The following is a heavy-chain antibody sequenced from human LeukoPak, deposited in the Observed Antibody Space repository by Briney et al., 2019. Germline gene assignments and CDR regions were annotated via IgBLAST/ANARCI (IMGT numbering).Heavy chain of an antibody. CDR3: ARLYYYDSSGYYNGNY. CDR1: GYSFASYW. J-gene: IGHJ4*02. D-gene: IGHD3-22*01. V-gene: IGHV5-51*01. CDR2: IYPGDSDT. Sequence: GESLKISCKGSGYSFASYWIAWVRQMPGKGLEWMGIIYPGDSDTTYSPSFQGQVTISADTSISTAYLQWSSLKASDTAMYYCARLYYYDSSGYYNGNYWGQGTLVTVSP.